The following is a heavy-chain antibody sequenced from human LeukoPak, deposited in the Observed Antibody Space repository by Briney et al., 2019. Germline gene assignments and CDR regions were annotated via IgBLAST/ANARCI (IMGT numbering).Heavy chain of an antibody. D-gene: IGHD3-9*01. V-gene: IGHV3-30*04. Sequence: GGSLRLSCAASGFTFSSYAMHWVRQAPGKGLEWVAVISYDGSNKYYADSVKGRFTISRDNSKNTLYLQMNSLRAEDTAVYYCARNGKQRAYYDILTGYLGWFDPWAREPWSPSPQ. CDR3: ARNGKQRAYYDILTGYLGWFDP. J-gene: IGHJ5*02. CDR1: GFTFSSYA. CDR2: ISYDGSNK.